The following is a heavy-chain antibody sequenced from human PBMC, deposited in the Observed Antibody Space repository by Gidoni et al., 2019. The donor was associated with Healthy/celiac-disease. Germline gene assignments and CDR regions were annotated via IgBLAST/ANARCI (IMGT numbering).Heavy chain of an antibody. CDR3: ARDEGRSSSWLSY. CDR2: LSYDGSNK. V-gene: IGHV3-30-3*01. CDR1: GFTFSSYA. J-gene: IGHJ4*02. Sequence: QVQLVESGGGVVQPGRSLRLSCAASGFTFSSYAMHWVRQAPGKGLEWVAVLSYDGSNKYYADSVKGRFTISRDNSKNTLYLQMNSLRAEDTAVYYCARDEGRSSSWLSYWGQGTLVTVSS. D-gene: IGHD6-13*01.